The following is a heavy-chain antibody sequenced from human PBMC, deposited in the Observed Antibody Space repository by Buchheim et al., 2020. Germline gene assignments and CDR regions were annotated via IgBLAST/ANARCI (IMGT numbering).Heavy chain of an antibody. D-gene: IGHD2-15*01. V-gene: IGHV4-34*01. J-gene: IGHJ1*01. CDR3: ARGTHCSGGSCYSARQYFQH. CDR1: GGSFSGYY. Sequence: QVQLQQWGAGLLKPSETLSLTCAVYGGSFSGYYWSWIRQPPGKGLEWIGEINHSGSTNYNPSLKSRVTISVDTSKNPFSLKLSSVTAADTAVYYCARGTHCSGGSCYSARQYFQHWGQGTL. CDR2: INHSGST.